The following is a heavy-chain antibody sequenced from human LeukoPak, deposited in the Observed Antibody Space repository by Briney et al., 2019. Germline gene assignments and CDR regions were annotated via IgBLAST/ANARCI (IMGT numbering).Heavy chain of an antibody. CDR1: GCTLSKFL. J-gene: IGHJ3*02. V-gene: IGHV1-24*01. D-gene: IGHD5-12*01. CDR3: ASEGVDSRDAFDI. Sequence: ASVKVSCKVSGCTLSKFLIHWVRQAPGKGLEWMGGFDPEDGETIYAQKFQGRVTITRNTSISTAYMELSSLRSEDTAVYYCASEGVDSRDAFDIWGQGTMVTVSS. CDR2: FDPEDGET.